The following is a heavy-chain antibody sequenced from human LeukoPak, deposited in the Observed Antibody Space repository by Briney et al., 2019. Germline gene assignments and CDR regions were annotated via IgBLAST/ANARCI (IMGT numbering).Heavy chain of an antibody. J-gene: IGHJ3*02. D-gene: IGHD6-19*01. CDR1: GGTFSSYA. CDR2: IIPIFGTA. V-gene: IGHV1-69*13. CDR3: AREQAVAGTFAFDI. Sequence: SVKVPCKASGGTFSSYAISWVRQAPGQGLEWMGGIIPIFGTANYAQKFQGRVTITADESTSTAYMELSSLRSEDTAVYYCAREQAVAGTFAFDIWGQGTMVTVSS.